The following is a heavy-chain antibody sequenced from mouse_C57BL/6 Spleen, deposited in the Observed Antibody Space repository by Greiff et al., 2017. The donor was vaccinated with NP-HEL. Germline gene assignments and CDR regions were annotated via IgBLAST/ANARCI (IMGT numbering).Heavy chain of an antibody. CDR3: TRMMVTTWGYAMDY. V-gene: IGHV5-9-1*02. D-gene: IGHD2-3*01. Sequence: EVKLVESGEGLVNPGGSLKLPCAASGFPFSSYALSWVRQTPEKRLEWVAYFSSGGDYIYYADTVKGRFTISRDNARNTLYLQMSSLKSEDTAMYYCTRMMVTTWGYAMDYWGQGTSVTVSS. CDR2: FSSGGDYI. CDR1: GFPFSSYA. J-gene: IGHJ4*01.